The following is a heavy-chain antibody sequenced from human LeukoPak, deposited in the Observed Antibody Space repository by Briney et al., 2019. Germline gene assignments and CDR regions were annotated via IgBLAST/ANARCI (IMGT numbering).Heavy chain of an antibody. CDR1: GSTFSSYS. D-gene: IGHD6-25*01. CDR3: AREGGGHDVFDI. Sequence: PGGSLRLSCAASGSTFSSYSMNWVRQAPGKGLEWVSSISSSSSYIYYADSVKGRFTISRDNAKNSLYLQMNSLRAEDTAVYYCAREGGGHDVFDIWGQGTMVTVSS. V-gene: IGHV3-21*01. J-gene: IGHJ3*02. CDR2: ISSSSSYI.